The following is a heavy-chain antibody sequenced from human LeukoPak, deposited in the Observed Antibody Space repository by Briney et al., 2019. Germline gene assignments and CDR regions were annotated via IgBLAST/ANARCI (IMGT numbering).Heavy chain of an antibody. V-gene: IGHV3-74*01. CDR2: INSDGGST. Sequence: PGGSLRLSCTASGFTFSSYWMHWVRQAPGKGLVWVSRINSDGGSTSYADSVKGRFTISRDNAKNTLYLQMNSLRAEDTAVYYCARDESGESELDYWGQGTLVTVSS. J-gene: IGHJ4*02. D-gene: IGHD1-26*01. CDR3: ARDESGESELDY. CDR1: GFTFSSYW.